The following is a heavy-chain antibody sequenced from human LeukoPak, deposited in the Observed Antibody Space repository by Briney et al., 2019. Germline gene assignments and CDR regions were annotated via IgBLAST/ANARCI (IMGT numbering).Heavy chain of an antibody. Sequence: ASVKVSCKASGYTFTKFDFNWVRQATGQGLEWMGWVNLKSGYTGYAQKFQGRLTITRDTSINTAYMELTSLRSEDTAVYYCARVDGSPDYWGQGTLVTVSS. V-gene: IGHV1-8*03. CDR2: VNLKSGYT. CDR1: GYTFTKFD. CDR3: ARVDGSPDY. J-gene: IGHJ4*02. D-gene: IGHD2-15*01.